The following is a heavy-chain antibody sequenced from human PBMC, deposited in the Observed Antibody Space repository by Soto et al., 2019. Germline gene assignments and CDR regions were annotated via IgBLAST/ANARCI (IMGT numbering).Heavy chain of an antibody. V-gene: IGHV4-39*01. Sequence: PSETLSLTCTVSGGSISSSSYYWGWIRQPPGKGLEWIGSIYYSGSTYYNPSLKSRVTISVDTSKNQFSLKLSSVTAAGTAVYYCARPYYYGSGSYQKGGYYFDYWGQGTLVTVSS. J-gene: IGHJ4*02. CDR1: GGSISSSSYY. D-gene: IGHD3-10*01. CDR2: IYYSGST. CDR3: ARPYYYGSGSYQKGGYYFDY.